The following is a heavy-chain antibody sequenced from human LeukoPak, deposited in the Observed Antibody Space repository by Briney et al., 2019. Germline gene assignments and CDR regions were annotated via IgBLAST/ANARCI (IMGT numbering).Heavy chain of an antibody. CDR2: IKQDGSEK. D-gene: IGHD3-10*01. Sequence: GGSLRLSCVASGFTFSSYWMSWVRQAPGKGLEWVANIKQDGSEKYYVDSVKGRFTISRDNAKNSLYLQMNSLRAEDTAVYYCARHRADFFDYWGQGTLVTVSS. V-gene: IGHV3-7*01. J-gene: IGHJ4*02. CDR3: ARHRADFFDY. CDR1: GFTFSSYW.